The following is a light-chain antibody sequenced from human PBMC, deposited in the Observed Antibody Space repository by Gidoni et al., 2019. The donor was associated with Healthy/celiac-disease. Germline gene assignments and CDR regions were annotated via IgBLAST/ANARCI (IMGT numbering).Light chain of an antibody. CDR3: QQYDHLPLT. Sequence: DIQMTQSPSSLSASVGDRVTITCQASQDISNYLYWYHQKPGKAPKLLIYDASNLETGFPSRFSGSGSGTDFTFTISSLQPEDIATYYCQQYDHLPLTFGGGTKVEIK. CDR1: QDISNY. J-gene: IGKJ4*01. CDR2: DAS. V-gene: IGKV1-33*01.